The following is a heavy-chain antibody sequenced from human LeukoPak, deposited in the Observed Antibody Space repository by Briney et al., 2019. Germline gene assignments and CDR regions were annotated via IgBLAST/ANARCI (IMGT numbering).Heavy chain of an antibody. D-gene: IGHD6-13*01. Sequence: PSETLSLTCTVSGGSISSYYWSWIRQPPGKGLEWIGEINHSGSTNYNPSLKSRVTISVDTSKNQFSLKLSSVTAADTAVYYCARGRAYGGYSSSWYFVNWGQGTLVTVSS. V-gene: IGHV4-34*01. CDR3: ARGRAYGGYSSSWYFVN. J-gene: IGHJ4*02. CDR2: INHSGST. CDR1: GGSISSYY.